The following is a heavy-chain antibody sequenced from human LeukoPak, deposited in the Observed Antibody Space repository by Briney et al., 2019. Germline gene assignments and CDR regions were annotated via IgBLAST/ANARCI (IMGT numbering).Heavy chain of an antibody. D-gene: IGHD3-22*01. V-gene: IGHV3-48*03. J-gene: IGHJ4*02. CDR1: GFTFSSYA. CDR3: ARLDSSGFDY. CDR2: ISSSGRSI. Sequence: GGSLRLSCAASGFTFSSYAMSWVRQAPGKGLEWVSYISSSGRSIYYADSVKGRFTISRHNAKNSLYLQMNSLRAEDTAVYYCARLDSSGFDYWGQGTLVTVSS.